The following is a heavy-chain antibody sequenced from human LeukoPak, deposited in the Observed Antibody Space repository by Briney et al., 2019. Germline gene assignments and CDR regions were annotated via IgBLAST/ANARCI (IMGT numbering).Heavy chain of an antibody. CDR2: IFYSGST. CDR1: GGSISGGGSY. Sequence: PSETLSLTCNVSGGSISGGGSYWSWIRKHPGKGLEWIGYIFYSGSTYYNPSLKSRVTMSQDTSKNHFSLKMTSVTAADTAVYYCARGSLGYFFDCWGQGTLVTVSS. D-gene: IGHD2-2*03. J-gene: IGHJ4*02. CDR3: ARGSLGYFFDC. V-gene: IGHV4-31*03.